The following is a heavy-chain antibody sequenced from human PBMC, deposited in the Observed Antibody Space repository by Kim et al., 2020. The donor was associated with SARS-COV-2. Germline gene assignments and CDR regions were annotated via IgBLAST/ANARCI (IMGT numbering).Heavy chain of an antibody. CDR3: ATDILPGYNWNYGY. D-gene: IGHD1-7*01. V-gene: IGHV1-24*01. Sequence: ASVKVSCKVSGYTLTELSMHWVRQAPGKGLEWMGGFDPEDGETIYAQKFQGRVTMTEDTSTDTAYMELSSLSSEDTAVYYCATDILPGYNWNYGYWGQGTLVTVSS. J-gene: IGHJ4*02. CDR2: FDPEDGET. CDR1: GYTLTELS.